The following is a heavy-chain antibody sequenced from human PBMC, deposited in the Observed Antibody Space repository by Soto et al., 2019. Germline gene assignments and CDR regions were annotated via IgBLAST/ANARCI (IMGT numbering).Heavy chain of an antibody. CDR3: ARELETAWGNYYYGMDV. CDR1: GFTFSSYE. V-gene: IGHV3-48*03. D-gene: IGHD7-27*01. Sequence: GGSLRLSCAASGFTFSSYEMNWVRQAPGKGLEWVSYISSSGSTIYYADSVKGRFTISRDNAKNSLYLQMNSLRAEDTAVYYCARELETAWGNYYYGMDVWGQGTTVTVSS. CDR2: ISSSGSTI. J-gene: IGHJ6*02.